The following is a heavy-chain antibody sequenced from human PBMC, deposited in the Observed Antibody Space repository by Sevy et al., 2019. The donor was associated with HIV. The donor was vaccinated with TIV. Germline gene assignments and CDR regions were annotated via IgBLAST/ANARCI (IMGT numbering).Heavy chain of an antibody. Sequence: GGSLRLSCAASGFTFSSYGMHWVRQAPGKGLEWVAVISYDGSNKYYADSVKGRFTISRDNSKNTLYLQMNSLRAEDTAVYYCAKLHESIGSHNFPDFDYWGQGTLVTVSS. CDR3: AKLHESIGSHNFPDFDY. D-gene: IGHD1-1*01. V-gene: IGHV3-30*18. J-gene: IGHJ4*02. CDR1: GFTFSSYG. CDR2: ISYDGSNK.